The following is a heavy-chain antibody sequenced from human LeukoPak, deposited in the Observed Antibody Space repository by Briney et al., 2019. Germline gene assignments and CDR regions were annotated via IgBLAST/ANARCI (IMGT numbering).Heavy chain of an antibody. CDR2: INHSGST. Sequence: SETLSLTCAVYGGSFSGYYWSWIRQPPGKGLEWIGEINHSGSTNYNPSLKRRVTISVDTSKNQSSLKLSSVAAADTAVYYCARPHDSSGYQQYYYYMDVWGKGTTVTVSS. V-gene: IGHV4-34*01. D-gene: IGHD3-22*01. CDR3: ARPHDSSGYQQYYYYMDV. J-gene: IGHJ6*03. CDR1: GGSFSGYY.